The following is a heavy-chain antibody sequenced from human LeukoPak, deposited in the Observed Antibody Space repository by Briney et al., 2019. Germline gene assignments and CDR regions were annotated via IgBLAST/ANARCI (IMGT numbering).Heavy chain of an antibody. CDR1: GFTFRSHD. CDR2: VRFDGSDK. D-gene: IGHD2-8*01. V-gene: IGHV3-30*02. CDR3: AKSLYPDAFDI. Sequence: GGSLRLSCAASGFTFRSHDMRWVRQAPGKGLEWVTFVRFDGSDKNYADSVKGRFTISRDNSKNTLSLQMISLRAEDTAVYYCAKSLYPDAFDIWGQGTMVTVS. J-gene: IGHJ3*02.